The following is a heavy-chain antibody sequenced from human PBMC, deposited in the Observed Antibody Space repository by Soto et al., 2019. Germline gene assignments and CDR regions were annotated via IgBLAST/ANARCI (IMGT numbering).Heavy chain of an antibody. V-gene: IGHV1-69*13. CDR3: AREHGYSSGWYLY. D-gene: IGHD6-19*01. J-gene: IGHJ4*02. CDR2: FIPIFGTA. Sequence: GASVKVSCKTSGATFSTYTITWVRQAPGQGLERMGGFIPIFGTANYAQKFQGRVTMTANESTNTAYMEVTNLRSDDTAMYYCAREHGYSSGWYLYRGQGTLVTVSS. CDR1: GATFSTYT.